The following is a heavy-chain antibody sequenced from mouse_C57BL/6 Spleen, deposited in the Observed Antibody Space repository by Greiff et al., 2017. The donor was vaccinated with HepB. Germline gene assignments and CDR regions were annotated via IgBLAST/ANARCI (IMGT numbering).Heavy chain of an antibody. CDR3: ARGTMITTGYFDV. D-gene: IGHD2-4*01. J-gene: IGHJ1*03. V-gene: IGHV1-82*01. CDR2: IYPGDGDT. Sequence: VQLQQSGPELVKPGASVKISCKASGYAFSSSWMNWVKQRPGKGLEWIGRIYPGDGDTNYNGKFKGKATLTADKSSSTAYMQLSSLTSEDSAVYFCARGTMITTGYFDVWGKGTTVTVSS. CDR1: GYAFSSSW.